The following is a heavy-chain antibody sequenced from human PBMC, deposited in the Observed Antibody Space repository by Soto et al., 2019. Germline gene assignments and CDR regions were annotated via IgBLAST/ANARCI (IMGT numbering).Heavy chain of an antibody. V-gene: IGHV4-4*02. Sequence: SETLSLTCAVSGGSISSSNWWSRVRQPPGKGLEWIGEIYHSGSTNYNPSLKSRVTISVDKSKNQFSLKLSSVTAADTAVYYFAREGGGPYFNYWGQGSLVTVSS. CDR1: GGSISSSNW. CDR3: AREGGGPYFNY. D-gene: IGHD3-16*01. J-gene: IGHJ4*02. CDR2: IYHSGST.